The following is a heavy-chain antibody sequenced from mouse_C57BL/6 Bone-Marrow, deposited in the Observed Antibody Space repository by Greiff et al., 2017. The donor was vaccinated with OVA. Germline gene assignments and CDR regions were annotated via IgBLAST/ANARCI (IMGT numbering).Heavy chain of an antibody. CDR3: ASEEGLRRAWFAY. D-gene: IGHD2-4*01. CDR2: INPNNGGT. V-gene: IGHV1-26*01. Sequence: VQLQQSGPELVKPGASVKISCKASGYTFTDYYMNWVKQSHGKSLEWIGDINPNNGGTSYNQKFKGKATLTVDKSSSKAYMELRSLTSEDSAVYYCASEEGLRRAWFAYWGQGTLVTVSA. J-gene: IGHJ3*01. CDR1: GYTFTDYY.